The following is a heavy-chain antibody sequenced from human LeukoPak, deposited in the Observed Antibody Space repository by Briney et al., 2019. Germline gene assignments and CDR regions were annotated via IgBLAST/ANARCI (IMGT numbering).Heavy chain of an antibody. CDR1: GFTLSNYW. CDR2: IKQDGSEK. CDR3: ARPIVVRLPNALEI. D-gene: IGHD2-15*01. V-gene: IGHV3-7*01. J-gene: IGHJ3*02. Sequence: PGGSLRLSCSASGFTLSNYWMSWVRQAPGKGLEGVANIKQDGSEKYYVDSMRGRITISRDNAKNSLYLQMNTLRAEDTAVYYCARPIVVRLPNALEIWGQGTMVTVSS.